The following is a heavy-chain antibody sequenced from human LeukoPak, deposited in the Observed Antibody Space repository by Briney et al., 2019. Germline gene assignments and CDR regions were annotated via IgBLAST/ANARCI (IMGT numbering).Heavy chain of an antibody. CDR3: ARGRIAVAEWFDP. Sequence: ASVKVSCKASGYTFTGYYMHWVRQAPGRGLEWMGWINPNSGGTNYAQKFQGRVTMTRDTPISTAYMELSRLRSDDTAVYYCARGRIAVAEWFDPWGQGTLVTVSS. D-gene: IGHD6-19*01. V-gene: IGHV1-2*02. CDR1: GYTFTGYY. J-gene: IGHJ5*02. CDR2: INPNSGGT.